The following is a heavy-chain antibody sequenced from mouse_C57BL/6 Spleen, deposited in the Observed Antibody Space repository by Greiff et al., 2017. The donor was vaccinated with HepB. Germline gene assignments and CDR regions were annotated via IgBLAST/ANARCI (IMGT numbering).Heavy chain of an antibody. J-gene: IGHJ2*01. CDR2: INPSSGYT. CDR3: ARDVSSDYFDY. V-gene: IGHV1-4*01. Sequence: QVHVKQSGAELARPGASVKMSCKASGYTFTSYTMHWVKQRPGQGLEWIGYINPSSGYTKYNQKFKDKATLTADKSSSTAYMQLSSLTSEDSAVYYCARDVSSDYFDYWGQGTTLTVSS. CDR1: GYTFTSYT. D-gene: IGHD1-1*01.